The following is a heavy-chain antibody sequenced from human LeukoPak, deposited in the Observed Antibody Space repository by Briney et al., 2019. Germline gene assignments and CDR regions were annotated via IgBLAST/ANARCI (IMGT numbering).Heavy chain of an antibody. CDR1: GYTFTSYY. Sequence: ASVKVSCKASGYTFTSYYMHWVRQAPGQGLEWVGIINPSVGSTSYAPKLQGRVTMTRDTSTNTVYMELSSLRSEDTAVYYCAREGGSFDFDYWGQGTLVTVSS. D-gene: IGHD1-26*01. J-gene: IGHJ4*02. V-gene: IGHV1-46*04. CDR2: INPSVGST. CDR3: AREGGSFDFDY.